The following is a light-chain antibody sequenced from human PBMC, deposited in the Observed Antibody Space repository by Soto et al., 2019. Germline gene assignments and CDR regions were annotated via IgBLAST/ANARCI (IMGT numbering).Light chain of an antibody. Sequence: EIVMTQSPATLSVSPGERVTLSCTASQSLTRTLAWYQHKPGQSPRLLIYGGSARATGIPDRVSGSGSGTDFTLTISRLEPEDFAVYYCQQYGSSPLTFGPGTKVDIK. CDR1: QSLTRT. J-gene: IGKJ3*01. CDR2: GGS. CDR3: QQYGSSPLT. V-gene: IGKV3-20*01.